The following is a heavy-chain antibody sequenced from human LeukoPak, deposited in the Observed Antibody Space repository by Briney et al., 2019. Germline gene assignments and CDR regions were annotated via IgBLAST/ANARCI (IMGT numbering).Heavy chain of an antibody. Sequence: SETLSLTCTVSGGSISSSSFYWGWIRQPPGKGLEWIGSIYYGGSAYYNPSLKSRVTISVDTSKNQFSLKLSSVTAADTALYYCARGGVVVYNWFDPWGQGTLVTVSS. CDR3: ARGGVVVYNWFDP. D-gene: IGHD2-15*01. V-gene: IGHV4-39*07. J-gene: IGHJ5*02. CDR2: IYYGGSA. CDR1: GGSISSSSFY.